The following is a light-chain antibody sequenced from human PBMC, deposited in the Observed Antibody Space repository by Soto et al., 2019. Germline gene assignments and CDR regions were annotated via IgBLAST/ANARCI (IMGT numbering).Light chain of an antibody. CDR2: DVS. CDR1: SSDVGGYNY. CDR3: SSYRTSNTRQIV. Sequence: QSALTQPASVSGFHVQSSTISCTGTSSDVGGYNYVSWYQHHPGKAPKLMIYDVSNRPSGVSNRFSGSKSGNTASLSISGLQPEDEADYYCSSYRTSNTRQIVCGTGTKVTVL. V-gene: IGLV2-14*03. J-gene: IGLJ1*01.